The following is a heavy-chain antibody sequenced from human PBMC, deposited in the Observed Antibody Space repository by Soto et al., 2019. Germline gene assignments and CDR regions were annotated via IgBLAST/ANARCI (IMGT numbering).Heavy chain of an antibody. J-gene: IGHJ4*02. CDR1: GGSISSSSYY. D-gene: IGHD1-26*01. V-gene: IGHV4-39*01. Sequence: SETLSLTCTVSGGSISSSSYYWGWIRQPPGKGLEWIGSIYHSGSTYYNPSLKSRVTISVDTSKNQFSLKLSSVTAADTAVYYCARGRGFDYWGQGTLVTVSS. CDR3: ARGRGFDY. CDR2: IYHSGST.